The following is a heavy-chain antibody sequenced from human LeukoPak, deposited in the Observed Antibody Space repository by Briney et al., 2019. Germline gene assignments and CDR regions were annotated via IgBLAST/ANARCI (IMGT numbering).Heavy chain of an antibody. D-gene: IGHD3-10*01. J-gene: IGHJ5*02. CDR2: VFFTGNT. CDR3: ARHYGSGMDYFDP. CDR1: GGSMSGAY. V-gene: IGHV4-59*08. Sequence: SETLSLTCTVSGGSMSGAYWSWIRQPPGKGLEWIGYVFFTGNTNYNPSLGSRLTISVDTSRSQFSLKLNSVTAADTAVYYCARHYGSGMDYFDPWGQGTLVTVSS.